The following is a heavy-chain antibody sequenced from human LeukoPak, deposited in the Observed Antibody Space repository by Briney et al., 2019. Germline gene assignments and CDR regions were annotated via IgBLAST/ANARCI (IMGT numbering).Heavy chain of an antibody. J-gene: IGHJ5*02. CDR3: ARGRDCSSTSCYTGVWFDP. D-gene: IGHD2-2*02. V-gene: IGHV4-39*07. CDR2: IYYSGTT. Sequence: SSETLSLTCTVSGGSVSSSNFYWGWIRQPPGKGLEWIGSIYYSGTTYYNPSLKSRVTISVDTSKNQFSLKLSSVTAADTAVYYCARGRDCSSTSCYTGVWFDPWGQGTLVTVSS. CDR1: GGSVSSSNFY.